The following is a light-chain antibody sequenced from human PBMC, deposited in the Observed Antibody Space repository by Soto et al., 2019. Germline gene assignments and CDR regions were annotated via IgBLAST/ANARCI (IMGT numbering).Light chain of an antibody. CDR2: AAS. CDR1: QTISDF. J-gene: IGKJ1*01. CDR3: HQSFSTPRT. Sequence: DIQMTQSPSSLSASIGDRVTITCRASQTISDFLNWYQLKPGKAPKLLIYAASSLQSGVPSRFSGSGSGTEFTLTISRRQPEDGATYTCHQSFSTPRTFGQGNKVEI. V-gene: IGKV1-39*01.